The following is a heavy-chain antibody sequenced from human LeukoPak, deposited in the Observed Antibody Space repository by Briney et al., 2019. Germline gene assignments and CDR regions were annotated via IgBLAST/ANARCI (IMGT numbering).Heavy chain of an antibody. CDR3: ARDTAQSWKLDY. Sequence: GGSLRLSCAVSGFIFSDYGMHWVRQAPGKGLDWVAFIRYDASNKDYADSVKGQFTISRDNSKNTLYLQINSLRAEDTTVYYGARDTAQSWKLDYCGQGTLVTVSS. J-gene: IGHJ4*02. D-gene: IGHD1-1*01. V-gene: IGHV3-30*02. CDR1: GFIFSDYG. CDR2: IRYDASNK.